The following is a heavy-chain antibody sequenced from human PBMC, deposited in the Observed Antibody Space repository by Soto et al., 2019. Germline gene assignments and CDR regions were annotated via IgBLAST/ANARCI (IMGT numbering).Heavy chain of an antibody. CDR3: ARVHRVRVRYYDFWSGYQPYNWFDP. V-gene: IGHV4-34*01. CDR1: GGSFSGYY. Sequence: SETLSLTCAVSGGSFSGYYWSWIRQPPGKGLEWIGEINHRGSTNYNPSLKRRVTISVDTSKNQFSLKLSSVTAADTAVYYCARVHRVRVRYYDFWSGYQPYNWFDPWGQGTLVTVSS. D-gene: IGHD3-3*01. J-gene: IGHJ5*02. CDR2: INHRGST.